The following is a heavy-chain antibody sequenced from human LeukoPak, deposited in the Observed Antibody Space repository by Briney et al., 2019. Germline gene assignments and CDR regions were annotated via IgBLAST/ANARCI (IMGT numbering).Heavy chain of an antibody. V-gene: IGHV3-30-3*01. CDR3: ARENMGDYFSFDY. CDR1: GFTFSSYA. CDR2: ISYDGSNK. J-gene: IGHJ4*02. Sequence: GGSLRLSCAASGFTFSSYAMHWVRQAPGKGLEWVAVISYDGSNKYYADSVKGRFTISRDNSKNTLYLQMNSLRAEDTAVYYCARENMGDYFSFDYWGQGTLVTVSS. D-gene: IGHD4-17*01.